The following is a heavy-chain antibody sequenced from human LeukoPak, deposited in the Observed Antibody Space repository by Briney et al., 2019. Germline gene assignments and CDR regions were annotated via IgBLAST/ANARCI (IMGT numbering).Heavy chain of an antibody. Sequence: GGSLRLSCAASGFTFSSYAMHWVRQAPGKGLEWVAVISYDGSNKYYADSVKGRFTISRDNSKNTLYLQMNSLRAEDTAVYYCARGRGGSSWYVGYYYYYGMDVWGQGTTVTVSS. J-gene: IGHJ6*02. CDR3: ARGRGGSSWYVGYYYYYGMDV. CDR1: GFTFSSYA. V-gene: IGHV3-30-3*01. CDR2: ISYDGSNK. D-gene: IGHD6-13*01.